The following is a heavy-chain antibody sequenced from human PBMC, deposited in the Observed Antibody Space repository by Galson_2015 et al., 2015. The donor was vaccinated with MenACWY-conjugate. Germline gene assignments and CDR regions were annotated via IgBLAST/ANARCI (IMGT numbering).Heavy chain of an antibody. CDR3: AKERRIMTVAAPSDGFDM. D-gene: IGHD6-19*01. Sequence: SLRLSCAASGFAFANYAMSWVRQAPGKGPEWVASLTSAHATTYYADSVKGRFTISRDNSKDTLFLQMNSLSVDDTAVYYCAKERRIMTVAAPSDGFDMWGQGTMVAASS. J-gene: IGHJ3*02. CDR2: LTSAHATT. V-gene: IGHV3-23*01. CDR1: GFAFANYA.